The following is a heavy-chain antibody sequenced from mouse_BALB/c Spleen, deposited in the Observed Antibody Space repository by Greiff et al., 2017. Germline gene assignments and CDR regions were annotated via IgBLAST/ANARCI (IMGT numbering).Heavy chain of an antibody. CDR1: GYTFTSYY. CDR3: ARGGSYAMDY. Sequence: VQLLQSGPELVKPGASVKMSCKASGYTFTSYYIHWVKQRPGQGLEWIGWIYTGDGSTKYNEKFKGKTTLTVDKSSSTAYMLLSSLTSKDSAIYFCARGGSYAMDYWGQGTSVTVSS. J-gene: IGHJ4*01. CDR2: IYTGDGST. V-gene: IGHV1S56*01.